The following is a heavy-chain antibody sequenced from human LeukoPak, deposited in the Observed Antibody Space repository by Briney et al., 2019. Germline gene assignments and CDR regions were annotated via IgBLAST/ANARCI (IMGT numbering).Heavy chain of an antibody. V-gene: IGHV5-51*01. CDR2: IYPGDSDS. CDR1: GYSFTSYW. J-gene: IGHJ5*02. CDR3: ARSMEGSEGSWFDP. Sequence: GESLKISCKGFGYSFTSYWIGWGRRMPGKGLEWMGIIYPGDSDSRYSPSFQGQVTISADKSISTAYLQWSSLKASDPAMYYCARSMEGSEGSWFDPWGQGTLVIVSS. D-gene: IGHD3-10*01.